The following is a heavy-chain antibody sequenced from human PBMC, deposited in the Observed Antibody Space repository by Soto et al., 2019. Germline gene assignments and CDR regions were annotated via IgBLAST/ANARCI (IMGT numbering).Heavy chain of an antibody. Sequence: AETLALTCTSSGFSISSSKYYLGWIRQPPGKGLEWIGSIYYSGSTYYNPSLKSRVTISVDTSKNQFSLKLSSVTAADTAVYYCARLIQQLVNYWGQGTLVTVSS. CDR1: GFSISSSKYY. V-gene: IGHV4-39*01. D-gene: IGHD6-6*01. J-gene: IGHJ4*02. CDR2: IYYSGST. CDR3: ARLIQQLVNY.